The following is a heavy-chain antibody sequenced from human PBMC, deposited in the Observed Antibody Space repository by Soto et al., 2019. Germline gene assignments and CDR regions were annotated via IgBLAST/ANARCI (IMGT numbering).Heavy chain of an antibody. D-gene: IGHD2-2*01. Sequence: GGSLRLSCAASGFTFSSYAMSWVRQAPGKGLERVSAISGSGGSTYYADSVKGRFTISRDNSKNTLYLQMNSLRAEDTAVYYCAKDKAPSTSCYGAACVCVLIEVWGKGTTVSVSS. CDR1: GFTFSSYA. J-gene: IGHJ6*04. CDR3: AKDKAPSTSCYGAACVCVLIEV. V-gene: IGHV3-23*01. CDR2: ISGSGGST.